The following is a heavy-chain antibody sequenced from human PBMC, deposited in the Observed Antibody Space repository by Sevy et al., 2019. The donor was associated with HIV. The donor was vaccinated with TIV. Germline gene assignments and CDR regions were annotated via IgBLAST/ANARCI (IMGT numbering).Heavy chain of an antibody. J-gene: IGHJ5*02. CDR3: ARDGGYSGKTNWFDP. V-gene: IGHV1-18*01. D-gene: IGHD3-16*01. Sequence: ASVNVSCKASGYTFTSYGISWVRQAPGQGLEWMGWISAYNGNTNYAQKLQGRVTMTTDTSTSTAYMELRSLRSDDTAVYYCARDGGYSGKTNWFDPWGQGTLVTVSS. CDR1: GYTFTSYG. CDR2: ISAYNGNT.